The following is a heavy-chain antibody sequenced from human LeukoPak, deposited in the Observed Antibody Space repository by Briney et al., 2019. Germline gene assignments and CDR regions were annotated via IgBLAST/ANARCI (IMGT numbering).Heavy chain of an antibody. D-gene: IGHD3-10*01. V-gene: IGHV3-21*01. CDR1: GFTFSGYS. J-gene: IGHJ6*03. CDR3: ARTGPHMDV. Sequence: GGSLTLSCAASGFTFSGYSMNWVRQAPGKGLEWFSSISSSSSYIYYADSVKGRFTISRDNAKNSLYLQMNSRRAEDTAVYYCARTGPHMDVWGKGTTVTISS. CDR2: ISSSSSYI.